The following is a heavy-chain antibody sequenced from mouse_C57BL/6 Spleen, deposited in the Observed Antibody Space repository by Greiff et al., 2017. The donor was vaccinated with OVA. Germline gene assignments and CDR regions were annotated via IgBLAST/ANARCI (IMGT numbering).Heavy chain of an antibody. Sequence: QVQLQQPGAELVMPGASVKLSCKASGYTFTSYWMHWVKQRPGQGLEWIGEIDPSDSYTNYNQKFKGKSTLTVDKSSSTAYMQLSSLTSEDSAVYYCALSNRNYYAMYYWGQGTSVTVSS. D-gene: IGHD2-5*01. CDR1: GYTFTSYW. V-gene: IGHV1-69*01. CDR2: IDPSDSYT. J-gene: IGHJ4*01. CDR3: ALSNRNYYAMYY.